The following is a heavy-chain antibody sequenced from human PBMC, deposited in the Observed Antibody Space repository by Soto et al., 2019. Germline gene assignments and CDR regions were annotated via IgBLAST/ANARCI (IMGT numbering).Heavy chain of an antibody. CDR3: AKDQGAQRFLEWLPHQSSLYYYYGMDV. J-gene: IGHJ6*02. Sequence: GGSLRLSCAASGFTFSSYAMHWVRQAPGKGLEWVAVISYDGNNKYYADSVKGRFTISRDNSKNTLYLQMNSLRAEDRAVYYCAKDQGAQRFLEWLPHQSSLYYYYGMDVWGQGTTVTVSS. CDR1: GFTFSSYA. V-gene: IGHV3-30-3*01. D-gene: IGHD3-3*01. CDR2: ISYDGNNK.